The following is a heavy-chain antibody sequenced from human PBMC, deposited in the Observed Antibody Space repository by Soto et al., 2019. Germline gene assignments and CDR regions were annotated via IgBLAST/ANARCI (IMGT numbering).Heavy chain of an antibody. V-gene: IGHV4-59*01. D-gene: IGHD4-4*01. CDR1: CGSINSDY. Sequence: PSETLSPTCPVSCGSINSDYWGWIPEPLGMGLEWIGHIYYSGSTSYNPSVKSRVTLSLDRSKNQFSLKLTSVTAADAAVYYCARVPHTTAASYYFDSWGQGALVTVSS. J-gene: IGHJ4*02. CDR3: ARVPHTTAASYYFDS. CDR2: IYYSGST.